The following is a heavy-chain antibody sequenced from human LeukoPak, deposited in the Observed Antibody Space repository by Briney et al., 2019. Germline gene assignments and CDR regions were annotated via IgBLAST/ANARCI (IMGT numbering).Heavy chain of an antibody. CDR3: AKRDGPYFFDY. J-gene: IGHJ4*02. CDR2: VTGNGAET. Sequence: GGSLRLSCAASGFLFFNYGMNWVRQARGKGREWVSVVTGNGAETKYADSVKGRFTVFRDNSKNMLYLQMDRLRADDTAVYYCAKRDGPYFFDYWGQGTPVTVSS. CDR1: GFLFFNYG. V-gene: IGHV3-23*01.